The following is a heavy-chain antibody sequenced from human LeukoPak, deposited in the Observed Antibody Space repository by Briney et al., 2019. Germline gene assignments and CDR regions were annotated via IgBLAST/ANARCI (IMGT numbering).Heavy chain of an antibody. CDR2: ISAYNGNT. V-gene: IGHV1-18*01. Sequence: GASVKVSCKASGYTFTSYGISWVRQAPGHGLEWMGWISAYNGNTNYAQKLQGRVTMTTDTSTSTAYMELRSLRSDDTAVYYCARDHRGGIVVVPAALDYWGQGTLVTVSS. CDR1: GYTFTSYG. J-gene: IGHJ4*02. CDR3: ARDHRGGIVVVPAALDY. D-gene: IGHD2-2*01.